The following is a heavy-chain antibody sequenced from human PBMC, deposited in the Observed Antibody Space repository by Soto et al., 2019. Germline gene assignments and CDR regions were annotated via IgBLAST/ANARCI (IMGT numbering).Heavy chain of an antibody. CDR1: GFTVSSNY. CDR2: IYSGGST. CDR3: ARPKGWGGYHYYYYMDV. V-gene: IGHV3-66*01. J-gene: IGHJ6*03. D-gene: IGHD3-16*01. Sequence: GGSLRLSCAASGFTVSSNYMSWVRQAPGKGLEWVSVIYSGGSTYYADSVKGRFTISRDNSKNTLYLQMNSLRAEDTAVYYCARPKGWGGYHYYYYMDVWGKGTPVTVSS.